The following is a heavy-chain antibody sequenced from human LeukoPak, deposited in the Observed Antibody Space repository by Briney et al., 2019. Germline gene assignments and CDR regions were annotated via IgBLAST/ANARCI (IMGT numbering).Heavy chain of an antibody. J-gene: IGHJ4*02. V-gene: IGHV3-21*01. Sequence: GGSLRLSCAASGFTFSSYSMNWVRQAPGKGLEWVSSISSSSSYIYYADSVKGRFTISRDNAKNSLYLQMNSLRAEDAAVYYCARVNIAAVDYWGQGTLVTVSS. CDR1: GFTFSSYS. D-gene: IGHD6-13*01. CDR2: ISSSSSYI. CDR3: ARVNIAAVDY.